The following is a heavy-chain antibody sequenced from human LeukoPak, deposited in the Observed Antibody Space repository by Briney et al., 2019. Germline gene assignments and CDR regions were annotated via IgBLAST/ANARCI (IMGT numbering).Heavy chain of an antibody. V-gene: IGHV3-23*01. J-gene: IGHJ4*02. Sequence: GGSLRLSCAASGFNRLCHELGPPGSREGARMGLNYADSVKGRFTISRDNSKSTLFLQVNRVRGEDTAKYFCARDVGLIMFDLWGQGTLVTVSS. D-gene: IGHD1-26*01. CDR1: GFNRLC. CDR3: ARDVGLIMFDL.